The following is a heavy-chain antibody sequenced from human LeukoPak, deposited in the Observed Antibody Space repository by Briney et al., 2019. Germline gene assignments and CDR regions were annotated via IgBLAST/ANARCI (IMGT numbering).Heavy chain of an antibody. Sequence: KSSETLSLTCTVSGGSISSSSYYWGWIRQPPGKGLELIGSMFYSGSTYYNPSLKSRVTISVDTSKNQFSLKLSSVTAADTSVYYCARRVAATRYFDYWGQGTLVTVSS. D-gene: IGHD6-19*01. CDR2: MFYSGST. J-gene: IGHJ4*02. V-gene: IGHV4-39*01. CDR1: GGSISSSSYY. CDR3: ARRVAATRYFDY.